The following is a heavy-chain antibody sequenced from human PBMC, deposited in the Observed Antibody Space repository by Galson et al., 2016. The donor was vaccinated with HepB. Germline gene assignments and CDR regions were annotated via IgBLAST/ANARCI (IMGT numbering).Heavy chain of an antibody. J-gene: IGHJ3*02. Sequence: QSGAEVKKPGESLKISCKASGYTFSHYWIGWVRQMPGKGLEWMGIIYAGDSDTRYSPSFQEQVTISADKSINTAYLQWNSLKASDTAMYFCGRLGPYYFDRNQTFDTWGQGKSVTVSS. D-gene: IGHD3-22*01. CDR1: GYTFSHYW. V-gene: IGHV5-51*01. CDR3: GRLGPYYFDRNQTFDT. CDR2: IYAGDSDT.